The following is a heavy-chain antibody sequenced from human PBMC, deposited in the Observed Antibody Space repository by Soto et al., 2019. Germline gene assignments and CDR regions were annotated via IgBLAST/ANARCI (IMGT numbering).Heavy chain of an antibody. CDR1: GGSISSYY. CDR2: IYYSGST. D-gene: IGHD6-6*01. V-gene: IGHV4-59*01. J-gene: IGHJ6*03. Sequence: PSETLSLTCTVSGGSISSYYWSWIRQPPGKGLEWIGYIYYSGSTNYNPSLKSRVTISVDTSKNQFSLKLSSVTAADTAVYYCARAEALRSSATFIYYYYMDVWGKGTTVTVSS. CDR3: ARAEALRSSATFIYYYYMDV.